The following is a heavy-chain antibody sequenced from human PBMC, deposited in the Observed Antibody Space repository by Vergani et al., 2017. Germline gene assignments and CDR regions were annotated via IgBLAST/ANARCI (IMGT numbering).Heavy chain of an antibody. V-gene: IGHV4-59*02. Sequence: QVKLQESGPGLVKPSETLSLTFTVSGASVNSYYWSWIRQPPGKGLGGMGYVSFRGDTLYDPSVKGRMTISFNTSSNQFSLYLTSVTAAETAVYYCARSRIYYGAGSPDYWGQGTLVTVSS. D-gene: IGHD3-10*01. CDR1: GASVNSYY. CDR3: ARSRIYYGAGSPDY. CDR2: VSFRGDT. J-gene: IGHJ4*02.